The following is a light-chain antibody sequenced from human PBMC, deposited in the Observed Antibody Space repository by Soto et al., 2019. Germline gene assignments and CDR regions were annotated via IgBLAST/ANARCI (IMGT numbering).Light chain of an antibody. CDR1: SSDVGSYNL. J-gene: IGLJ2*01. V-gene: IGLV2-23*02. CDR3: CSYAGSSTFV. Sequence: QSALTQPASVSGSPGQSIHISCTGTSSDVGSYNLVSWYQQHPGKAPKLMIYEVSKRPSGVSNRFSGAKSGNTASLTISGLQAEDEADYYCCSYAGSSTFVFGGGTKLTVL. CDR2: EVS.